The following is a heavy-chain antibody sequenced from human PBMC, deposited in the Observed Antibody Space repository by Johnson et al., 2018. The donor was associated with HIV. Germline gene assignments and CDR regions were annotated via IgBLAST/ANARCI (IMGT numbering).Heavy chain of an antibody. Sequence: VQLVESGGGLVQPGRSLRLSCAASGFTFDDYAMHWVRQAPGKGLEWVSGISWNSGSIGYADSVKGRVTISRDNSKNTVFLRTDRLKTEDTAVYYCARDREYGVAWGPGTMVTVSS. V-gene: IGHV3-9*01. J-gene: IGHJ3*01. CDR1: GFTFDDYA. CDR3: ARDREYGVA. D-gene: IGHD6-6*01. CDR2: ISWNSGSI.